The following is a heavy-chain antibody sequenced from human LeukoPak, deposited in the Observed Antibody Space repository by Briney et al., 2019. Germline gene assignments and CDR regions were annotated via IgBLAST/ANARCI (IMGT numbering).Heavy chain of an antibody. D-gene: IGHD5-18*01. V-gene: IGHV1-2*02. J-gene: IGHJ4*02. CDR2: INPNSGGT. Sequence: GASVKVSCKASGYTFTGYYMHWVRQAPGQGLEWMVWINPNSGGTNYAQKLQGRVTMTRDTSISTAYMELSRLRSDDTAVYYCARGGTAMDPADFDYWGQGTLVTVSS. CDR1: GYTFTGYY. CDR3: ARGGTAMDPADFDY.